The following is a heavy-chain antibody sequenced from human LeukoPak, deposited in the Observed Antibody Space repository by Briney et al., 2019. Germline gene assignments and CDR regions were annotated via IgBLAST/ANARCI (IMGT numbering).Heavy chain of an antibody. V-gene: IGHV4-61*01. CDR3: ARGTLRLGDLSLSNYFDP. J-gene: IGHJ5*02. CDR1: GGSVSSGSYY. Sequence: PSETLSLTCTVSGGSVSSGSYYWSWIRQPPGKGLEWIGYISYSGSTNYNPSLKSRVTMSVDTSKNQFSLKLSSVTAADTALYYCARGTLRLGDLSLSNYFDPWGQGTLVTVSS. D-gene: IGHD3-16*02. CDR2: ISYSGST.